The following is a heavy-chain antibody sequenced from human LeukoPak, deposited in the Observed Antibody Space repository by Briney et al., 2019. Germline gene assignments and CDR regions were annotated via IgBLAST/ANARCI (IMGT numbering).Heavy chain of an antibody. J-gene: IGHJ1*01. CDR3: ASDSYSPEYFQH. D-gene: IGHD2-15*01. V-gene: IGHV3-66*01. CDR2: IYSGGST. CDR1: GFTFDDYG. Sequence: HPGGSLRLSCAASGFTFDDYGMSWVRQAPGKGLEWVSVIYSGGSTFYADTVKGRFTISRDNSKNTLYLQMNSLRAEDTAVYYCASDSYSPEYFQHWGQGTLVTVSS.